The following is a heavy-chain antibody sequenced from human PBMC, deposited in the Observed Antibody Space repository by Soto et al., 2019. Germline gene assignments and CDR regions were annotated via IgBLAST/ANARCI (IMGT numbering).Heavy chain of an antibody. CDR3: AKLWQQLALDY. D-gene: IGHD6-13*01. Sequence: VQLVESGGGLVQPGGSLRLSCAASGFTFSSYWMSWVRQAPGKGLEWVAVISYDGSNKYYADSVKGRFTISRDNSKNTLYLQMNSLRAEDTAVYYCAKLWQQLALDYWGQGTLVTVSS. CDR1: GFTFSSYW. V-gene: IGHV3-30*18. J-gene: IGHJ4*02. CDR2: ISYDGSNK.